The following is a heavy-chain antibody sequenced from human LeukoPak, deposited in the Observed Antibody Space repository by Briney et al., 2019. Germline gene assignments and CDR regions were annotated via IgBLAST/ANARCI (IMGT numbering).Heavy chain of an antibody. D-gene: IGHD3-22*01. CDR2: INPSGGST. CDR3: ARDGWFYYDSSDYSGFDY. J-gene: IGHJ4*02. V-gene: IGHV1-46*01. Sequence: ASMKVSCKASGYTFINYYMHWVRQAPGQGLEWMGIINPSGGSTSYAQKFQGRVTMTRDTSTSTVYMELSGLRSEDTAVYYCARDGWFYYDSSDYSGFDYWGQGTLVTVSS. CDR1: GYTFINYY.